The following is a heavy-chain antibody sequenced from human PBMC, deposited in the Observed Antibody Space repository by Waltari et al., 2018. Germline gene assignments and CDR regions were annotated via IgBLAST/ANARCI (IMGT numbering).Heavy chain of an antibody. CDR2: IDTTGRT. CDR3: AKTERFDP. Sequence: DVHLLESGGGLVQPGGSLRLSCAASGFTFSTYVMSWGRQAPGTGLGWVSTIDTTGRTNYADSVKGRFTISRDNSKNMLYLQMNSLRAEDTAVYYCAKTERFDPWGQGTLVTVSS. CDR1: GFTFSTYV. V-gene: IGHV3-23*01. J-gene: IGHJ5*02.